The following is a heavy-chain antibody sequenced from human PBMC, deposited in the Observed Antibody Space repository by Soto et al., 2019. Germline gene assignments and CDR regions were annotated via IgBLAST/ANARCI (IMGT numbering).Heavy chain of an antibody. Sequence: PSETLSLTCAVYGGSFSGYYWSWIRQPPGKGLEWIGEINHSGSTNYNPSLKSRLTISVDTSKNQFSLKLSSVTAADTAVYYCARGRGIAVYWGQGTMVTVSS. D-gene: IGHD6-13*01. CDR2: INHSGST. CDR1: GGSFSGYY. V-gene: IGHV4-34*01. J-gene: IGHJ4*03. CDR3: ARGRGIAVY.